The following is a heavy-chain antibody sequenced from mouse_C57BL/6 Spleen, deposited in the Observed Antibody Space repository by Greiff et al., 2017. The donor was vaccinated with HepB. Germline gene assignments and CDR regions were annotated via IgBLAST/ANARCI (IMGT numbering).Heavy chain of an antibody. CDR2: ISYSGST. V-gene: IGHV3-1*01. Sequence: EVQLQQSGPGMVKPSQSLSLTCTVSGFSITSGYVWHWIQPFPENHLGWMGYISYSGSTNYNPTRKGQIPITHDTSKNHFFLKLNSLTTEETATCYCASGGCYGNPYWYFDVWGTGTTVTVSS. CDR1: GFSITSGYV. J-gene: IGHJ1*03. D-gene: IGHD2-1*01. CDR3: ASGGCYGNPYWYFDV.